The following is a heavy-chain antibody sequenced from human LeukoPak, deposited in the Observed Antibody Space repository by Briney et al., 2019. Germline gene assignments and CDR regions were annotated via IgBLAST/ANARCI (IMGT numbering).Heavy chain of an antibody. J-gene: IGHJ6*02. V-gene: IGHV3-43*02. CDR3: AKDMGLLLWFGESLNYGMDV. Sequence: GGSLRLSCAASGFTFDDYAMHWVRQAPAKGLEWVSLISGDGGSTYYADSVKGRFTISRDNSKNSLYLQMNSLRTEDTALYYCAKDMGLLLWFGESLNYGMDVWGQGTTVTVSS. CDR2: ISGDGGST. CDR1: GFTFDDYA. D-gene: IGHD3-10*01.